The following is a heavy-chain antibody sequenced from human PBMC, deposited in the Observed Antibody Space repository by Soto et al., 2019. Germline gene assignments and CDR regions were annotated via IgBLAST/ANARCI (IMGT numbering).Heavy chain of an antibody. J-gene: IGHJ2*01. Sequence: EVQLVESGGDLIQAGGSLRLSCAASDFTVSSNYMTWVRQAPGKGLECVSAIFRDGKTYYADSVKGRFTISRDNSKHTVCLQMDSLRAEDTAVYYCATALFWPGYFDLWGRGTLVTVCS. D-gene: IGHD2-21*01. CDR3: ATALFWPGYFDL. V-gene: IGHV3-53*01. CDR1: DFTVSSNY. CDR2: IFRDGKT.